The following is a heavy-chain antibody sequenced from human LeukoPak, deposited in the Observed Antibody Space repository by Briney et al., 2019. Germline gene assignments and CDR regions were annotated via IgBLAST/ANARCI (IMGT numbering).Heavy chain of an antibody. J-gene: IGHJ4*02. D-gene: IGHD1-7*01. CDR1: GGSISSYY. CDR2: IYYSGST. V-gene: IGHV4-59*08. Sequence: PSETLSLTCTVSGGSISSYYWSWIRQPPGKGLEWIGYIYYSGSTNYNPSLKSRVTISVDTSKNQFSLKLSSVTAADTAVYYCARSITGTTRAFDIWGQGTLVTVSP. CDR3: ARSITGTTRAFDI.